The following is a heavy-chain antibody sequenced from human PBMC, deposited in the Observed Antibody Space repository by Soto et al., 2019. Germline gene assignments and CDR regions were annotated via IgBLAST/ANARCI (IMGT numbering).Heavy chain of an antibody. J-gene: IGHJ4*02. CDR1: GFSLTTTGVG. CDR3: AHVGGLDQWLYRLDH. V-gene: IGHV2-5*02. CDR2: IYWDDDK. D-gene: IGHD6-19*01. Sequence: QITLKESGPSLVNPTQTLTLTCTFSGFSLTTTGVGVVWIRQPPGKALEWLALIYWDDDKHYSPSLRSRLTVTKDTTKTQVVLTLTNVDPADTGTYFCAHVGGLDQWLYRLDHWGPGTLVTVSS.